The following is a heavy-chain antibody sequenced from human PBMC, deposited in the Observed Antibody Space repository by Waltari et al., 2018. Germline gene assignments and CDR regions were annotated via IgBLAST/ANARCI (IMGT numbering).Heavy chain of an antibody. CDR3: ARGATRWEPGQPFDY. CDR1: GFHLSSYC. D-gene: IGHD1-26*01. Sequence: EVQLVESGGGLVQPGGSLSISCAASGFHLSSYCMTWVRPAPGKWLEWVANIKQDGSEKYYVDSVKGRFTISRDNAKNSLYLQMNSLRAEDTAVYYCARGATRWEPGQPFDYWGQGTLVTVSS. V-gene: IGHV3-7*01. J-gene: IGHJ4*02. CDR2: IKQDGSEK.